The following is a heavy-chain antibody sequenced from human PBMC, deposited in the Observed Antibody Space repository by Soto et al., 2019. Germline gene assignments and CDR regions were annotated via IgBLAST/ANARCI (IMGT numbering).Heavy chain of an antibody. CDR3: ASHYGSGSYYTHYYYGMDV. D-gene: IGHD3-10*01. V-gene: IGHV4-39*01. CDR1: GGSLRSSSYY. CDR2: IYYSGTT. J-gene: IGHJ6*02. Sequence: PSETPSPPCTVFGGSLRSSSYYLGGIRPPPGKGVEGIGSIYYSGTTYYNPSLKSRVTISVDTSKNQFSLKLSSVTAADTAVYYCASHYGSGSYYTHYYYGMDVWGQGTTVTVSS.